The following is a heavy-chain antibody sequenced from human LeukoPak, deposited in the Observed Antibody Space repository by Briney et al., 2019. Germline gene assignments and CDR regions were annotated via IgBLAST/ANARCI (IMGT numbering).Heavy chain of an antibody. CDR1: GGSISSSSYY. Sequence: SETLSLTCTVSGGSISSSSYYWGWIRQPPGKGLVWIGCIYYSGSTYYNPSLKSRVTISVDTSKNQFSLKLSSVTAADTAVYYCATARGSSWRGFDPWGQGTLLTVSS. CDR3: ATARGSSWRGFDP. D-gene: IGHD6-13*01. CDR2: IYYSGST. V-gene: IGHV4-39*07. J-gene: IGHJ5*02.